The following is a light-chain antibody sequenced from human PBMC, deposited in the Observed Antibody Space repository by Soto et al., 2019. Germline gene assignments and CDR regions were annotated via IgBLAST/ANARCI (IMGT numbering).Light chain of an antibody. Sequence: DIQMTQSPSTLAASVGDRVTITCRASQSINNWLAWYQQKAGKAPKLLIYDASSLESGVPSRFSGSGSGTGFTLTISSLQPDDCATYYCQQYKSYPLTFGGGTKVEIK. V-gene: IGKV1-5*01. CDR2: DAS. CDR1: QSINNW. CDR3: QQYKSYPLT. J-gene: IGKJ4*01.